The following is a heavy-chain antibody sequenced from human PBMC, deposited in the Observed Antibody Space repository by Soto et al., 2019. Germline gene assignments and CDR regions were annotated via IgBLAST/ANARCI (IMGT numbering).Heavy chain of an antibody. CDR2: IIHSGST. CDR1: GGSFSGYY. CDR3: AREPVPAAIGGYYYYMDV. J-gene: IGHJ6*03. D-gene: IGHD2-2*02. V-gene: IGHV4-34*12. Sequence: SETLSLTCAVYGGSFSGYYWSWIRQPPGKGLEWFGEIIHSGSTNYNPSLKSRVTISVDTSKNQFSLKLSSVTAADTAVYYCAREPVPAAIGGYYYYMDVWGKGTTVTVSS.